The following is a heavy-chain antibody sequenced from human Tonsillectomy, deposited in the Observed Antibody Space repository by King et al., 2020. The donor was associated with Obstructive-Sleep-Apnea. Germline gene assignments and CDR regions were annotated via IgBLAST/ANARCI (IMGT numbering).Heavy chain of an antibody. Sequence: VQLVESGGGLVKPGGSLRLSCAASGFTFSDNYMSWIRQAPGKGLEWVSYIISSGSTIYYADYVKGRFTISRDNAKNLLYLQMNSLGAEDTAVYYCARDRGLRCDFDYWGQGTLVTVSS. V-gene: IGHV3-11*01. J-gene: IGHJ4*02. CDR3: ARDRGLRCDFDY. CDR1: GFTFSDNY. D-gene: IGHD4-17*01. CDR2: IISSGSTI.